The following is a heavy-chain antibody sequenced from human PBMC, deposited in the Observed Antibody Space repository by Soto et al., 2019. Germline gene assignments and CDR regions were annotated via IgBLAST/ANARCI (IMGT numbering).Heavy chain of an antibody. CDR1: GFSLSTSGVG. V-gene: IGHV2-5*02. CDR3: ANISDYYGTYGMDV. Sequence: QITLKESGPTLVKPTQTLTLTCTFSGFSLSTSGVGVGWIRQPPGKDLEWLALIYWDDDKRYSPSLKSRLTITKDTSKNQVVLTMTNMDPVDTATYYCANISDYYGTYGMDVWGQGTTVTVSS. D-gene: IGHD3-10*01. J-gene: IGHJ6*02. CDR2: IYWDDDK.